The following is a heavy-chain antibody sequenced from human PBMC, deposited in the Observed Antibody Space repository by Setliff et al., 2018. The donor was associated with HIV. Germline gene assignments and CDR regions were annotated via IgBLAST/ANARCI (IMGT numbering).Heavy chain of an antibody. J-gene: IGHJ4*02. V-gene: IGHV1-18*01. Sequence: SVKVSCKASGYTFTSYGISWVRQAPGQGLEWMGWISAYNGNTNYAQKFQGRVTMTRDTSTSTAYMELRSLRSDDTAVYYCARVWDWNYDLGYWGQGTLVTVSS. CDR2: ISAYNGNT. CDR1: GYTFTSYG. CDR3: ARVWDWNYDLGY. D-gene: IGHD1-7*01.